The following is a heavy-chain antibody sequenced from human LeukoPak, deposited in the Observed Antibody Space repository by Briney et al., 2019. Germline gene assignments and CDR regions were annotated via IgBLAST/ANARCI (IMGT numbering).Heavy chain of an antibody. Sequence: GGSLRLSCTASGFSFSGYWMSWVRQAPGKGLEWVANIKHDGSEKYYVDSVKGRFTISRDNAKNSLYLEMNSLRVEDTAVYYCAKDPNLYSGNYGTYWGQGTLVTVSS. CDR3: AKDPNLYSGNYGTY. J-gene: IGHJ4*02. CDR2: IKHDGSEK. V-gene: IGHV3-7*03. D-gene: IGHD1-26*01. CDR1: GFSFSGYW.